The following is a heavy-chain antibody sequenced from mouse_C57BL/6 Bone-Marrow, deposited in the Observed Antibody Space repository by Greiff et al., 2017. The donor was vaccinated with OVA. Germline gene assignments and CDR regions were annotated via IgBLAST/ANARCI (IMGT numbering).Heavy chain of an antibody. V-gene: IGHV5-4*01. D-gene: IGHD1-2*01. CDR2: ISDGGSYT. Sequence: EVKLMESGGGLVKPGGSLKLSCAASGFTFSSYAMSWVRQTPEKRLEWVATISDGGSYTYYPDNVKGRFTISRDNAKNNLYLQMSQLKAEDTAMYYGARDRRRRCRFAYWGQGTLVTVSA. J-gene: IGHJ3*01. CDR3: ARDRRRRCRFAY. CDR1: GFTFSSYA.